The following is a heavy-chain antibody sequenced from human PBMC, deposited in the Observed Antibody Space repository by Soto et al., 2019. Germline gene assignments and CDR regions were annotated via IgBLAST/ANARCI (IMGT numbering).Heavy chain of an antibody. CDR3: ARVRPNCSGGSCYQKYFQH. CDR2: INHSGST. CDR1: GGSFGGYY. V-gene: IGHV4-34*01. Sequence: PSETLSLTCAVYGGSFGGYYWSWIRQPPGKGLEWIGEINHSGSTNYNPSLKSRVTISVDTSKNQFSLKLSSVTAADTAVYYCARVRPNCSGGSCYQKYFQHWGQGTLVTVSS. J-gene: IGHJ1*01. D-gene: IGHD2-15*01.